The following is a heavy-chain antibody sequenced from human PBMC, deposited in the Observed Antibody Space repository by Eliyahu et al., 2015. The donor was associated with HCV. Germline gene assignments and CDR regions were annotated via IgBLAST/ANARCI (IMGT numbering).Heavy chain of an antibody. D-gene: IGHD6-19*01. CDR3: ASGGGGIAVAGTGGWFDP. J-gene: IGHJ5*02. CDR2: AHYSGST. Sequence: QVQLQESGPGLVKPSETLSLXCXVSGASISSXYWSWIRXPPGKGLEGIGXAHYSGSTNYNPSLKSRVTISLDTSKNQFSLKLSSVTAADTAVYYCASGGGGIAVAGTGGWFDPWGQGTLVTVSS. CDR1: GASISSXY. V-gene: IGHV4-59*01.